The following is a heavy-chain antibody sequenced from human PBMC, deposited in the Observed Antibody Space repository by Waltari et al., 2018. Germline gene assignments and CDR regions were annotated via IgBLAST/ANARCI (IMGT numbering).Heavy chain of an antibody. V-gene: IGHV1-69-2*01. CDR2: VDPEDGET. J-gene: IGHJ5*02. Sequence: EVQLVQSGAEVKKPGATVKISCKASGYTFTDYYMHWVQQAPGKGLEWMGRVDPEDGETLYADKFQGRVTIHADTSTDTAYMELGSLRSEDTAVYYCATLRVIATTPTHNWFDPWGQGTLVTVSS. D-gene: IGHD2-21*01. CDR3: ATLRVIATTPTHNWFDP. CDR1: GYTFTDYY.